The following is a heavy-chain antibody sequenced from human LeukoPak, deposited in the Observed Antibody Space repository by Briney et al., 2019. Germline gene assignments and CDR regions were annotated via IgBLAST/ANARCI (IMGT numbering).Heavy chain of an antibody. D-gene: IGHD2-2*01. CDR1: GYTFTDYY. V-gene: IGHV1-2*02. CDR3: ARANFLYCSSTTCLFDY. CDR2: INPNDGDT. J-gene: IGHJ4*02. Sequence: ASVKVSSKASGYTFTDYYMHWARQAPGQGFEWMGWINPNDGDTNYAQKFQGRVTMTRDTSISTAHMEVSRLRSDDTAVYYCARANFLYCSSTTCLFDYWGQGTLVTVSS.